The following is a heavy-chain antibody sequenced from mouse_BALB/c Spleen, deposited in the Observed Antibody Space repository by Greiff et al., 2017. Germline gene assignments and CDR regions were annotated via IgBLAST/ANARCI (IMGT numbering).Heavy chain of an antibody. Sequence: EVKLMESGGGLVKPGGSLKLSCAASGFTFSSYAMSWVRQTPEKRLEWVASISSGGSTYYPASVKGRFTISRDNARNILYLQMSSLRSEDTAMYYCARYYGNYVEAMDYWGQGTSVTVSS. CDR1: GFTFSSYA. CDR2: ISSGGST. D-gene: IGHD2-1*01. V-gene: IGHV5-6-5*01. J-gene: IGHJ4*01. CDR3: ARYYGNYVEAMDY.